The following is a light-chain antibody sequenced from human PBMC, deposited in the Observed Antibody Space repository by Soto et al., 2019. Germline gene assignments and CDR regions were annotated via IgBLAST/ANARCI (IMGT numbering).Light chain of an antibody. Sequence: DIQMTQSPSSLSASIGDRVTITCRASQGIGIYLAWFQQKPGNAPKSLIYDASNLQSGVPSKFSGSGSGTVLTLTITSLQPEDFATYYCQQYTSYPLTFGGGTRVEI. CDR2: DAS. CDR3: QQYTSYPLT. J-gene: IGKJ4*01. CDR1: QGIGIY. V-gene: IGKV1-16*02.